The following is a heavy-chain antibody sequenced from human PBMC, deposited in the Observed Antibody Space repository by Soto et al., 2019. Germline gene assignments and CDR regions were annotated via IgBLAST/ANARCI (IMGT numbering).Heavy chain of an antibody. J-gene: IGHJ5*02. CDR3: ARGDMVRGVITYNWFDP. CDR1: GDSVSSNSAA. Sequence: PSQTLSLTCAISGDSVSSNSAAWNWIRQSPSRGLEWLGRTYYRSKWYNDYAVSVKSRITINPDTSKNQFSLQLNSVTPEDTAVYYCARGDMVRGVITYNWFDPWGQGTLVTVSS. V-gene: IGHV6-1*01. CDR2: TYYRSKWYN. D-gene: IGHD3-10*01.